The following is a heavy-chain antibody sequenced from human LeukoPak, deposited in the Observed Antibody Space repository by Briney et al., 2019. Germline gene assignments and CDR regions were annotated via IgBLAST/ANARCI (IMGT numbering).Heavy chain of an antibody. Sequence: ASVKVSCKASGYTFTSYGISWVRQAPGQGLEWMGWISGYNDNTNYAQKFQGRVTMTTDTSTGTAYMELRSLRSDDTAVYYCAREPRINLYENYMGVWGKGTTVTISS. CDR1: GYTFTSYG. J-gene: IGHJ6*03. D-gene: IGHD3-10*01. CDR3: AREPRINLYENYMGV. V-gene: IGHV1-18*01. CDR2: ISGYNDNT.